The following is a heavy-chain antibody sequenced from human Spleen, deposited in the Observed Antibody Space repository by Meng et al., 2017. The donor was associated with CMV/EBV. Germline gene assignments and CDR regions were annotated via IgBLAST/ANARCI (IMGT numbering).Heavy chain of an antibody. CDR1: AFSGYH. CDR3: ARGPQVSWLRSRVAAFDI. J-gene: IGHJ3*02. V-gene: IGHV4-34*01. Sequence: AFSGYHWSGVCQPPGKGLEWIGEIKHSGSTNYKPSLKSRVTMSEDTSKNQFSLKLRDVTAADTAVYFCARGPQVSWLRSRVAAFDIWGQGTMVTVSS. D-gene: IGHD5-12*01. CDR2: IKHSGST.